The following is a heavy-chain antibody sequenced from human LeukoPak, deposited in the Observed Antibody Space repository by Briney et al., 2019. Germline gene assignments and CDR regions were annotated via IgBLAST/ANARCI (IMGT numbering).Heavy chain of an antibody. D-gene: IGHD4-17*01. Sequence: SETLSLTCAVYGGSFSGYYWSWIRQPPGKGPEWIGEINHSGSTNYNPSLKSRVTISVDTSKNQFSLKLSSVTAADTAVYYCARTADYGDFYDYWGQGTLVTVSS. J-gene: IGHJ4*02. CDR2: INHSGST. V-gene: IGHV4-34*01. CDR1: GGSFSGYY. CDR3: ARTADYGDFYDY.